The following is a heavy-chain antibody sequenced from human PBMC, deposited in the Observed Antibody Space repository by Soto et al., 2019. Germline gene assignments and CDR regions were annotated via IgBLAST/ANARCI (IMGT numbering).Heavy chain of an antibody. Sequence: SETLSLTCTVSGGSISSYYWSWIRQPPGKGLEWIGYIYYSGSTYYNPSLKSRVTISVDTSKNQFSLKLSSVTAADTAVYYCARQESIAVLFDYWGQGTLVTVSS. D-gene: IGHD6-19*01. CDR1: GGSISSYY. CDR2: IYYSGST. CDR3: ARQESIAVLFDY. J-gene: IGHJ4*02. V-gene: IGHV4-59*04.